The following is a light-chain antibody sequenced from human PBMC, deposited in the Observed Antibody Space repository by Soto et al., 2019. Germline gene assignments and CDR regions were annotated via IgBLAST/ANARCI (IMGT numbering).Light chain of an antibody. CDR2: DVS. CDR3: ISYTSSSTYV. CDR1: GSDVGGYNY. Sequence: QSALTQPASVSGSPGQSITIACTGTGSDVGGYNYVSWYQQHPGKAPKLIIADVSYRPSGVSNRFSASKSGNTASLTISGLQSEDEADYYCISYTSSSTYVFVTGTKLTVL. J-gene: IGLJ1*01. V-gene: IGLV2-14*03.